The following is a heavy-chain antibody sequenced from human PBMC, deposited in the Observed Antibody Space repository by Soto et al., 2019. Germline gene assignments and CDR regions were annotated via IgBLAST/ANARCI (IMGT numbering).Heavy chain of an antibody. Sequence: SETLSLTCTVSGGSISSYYWSWIRQPPGKGLEWIGYIYYSGSTNYNPSLKSRVTISVDTSKNQFSLKLSSVTAADTAVYYCARGRLVMRFYYYYGMDVWGQGTTVTVSS. V-gene: IGHV4-59*12. CDR3: ARGRLVMRFYYYYGMDV. CDR1: GGSISSYY. CDR2: IYYSGST. D-gene: IGHD6-19*01. J-gene: IGHJ6*02.